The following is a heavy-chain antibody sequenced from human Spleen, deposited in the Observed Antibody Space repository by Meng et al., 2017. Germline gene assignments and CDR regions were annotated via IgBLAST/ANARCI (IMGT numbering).Heavy chain of an antibody. CDR2: IWYDGSNK. V-gene: IGHV3-33*01. CDR3: ATVDGDYVPGAFDY. D-gene: IGHD4-17*01. J-gene: IGHJ4*02. Sequence: GESLKISCAASGFTFSSYGMHWVRQAPGKGLEWVAVIWYDGSNKYYADSVKGRFTISRDNSKNTLYLQMNSLRAEDTAVYYCATVDGDYVPGAFDYWGQGTLVTVSS. CDR1: GFTFSSYG.